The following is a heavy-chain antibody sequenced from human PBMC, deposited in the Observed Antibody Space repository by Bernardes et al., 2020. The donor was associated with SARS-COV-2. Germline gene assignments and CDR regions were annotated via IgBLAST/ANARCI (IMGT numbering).Heavy chain of an antibody. V-gene: IGHV3-30*14. J-gene: IGHJ6*02. CDR1: EFTFSSYG. CDR2: MSYDGDRQ. CDR3: ARDRATVKYDRGYYYFFGMDV. Sequence: GGSLRLSCAASEFTFSSYGFHWVRQAPGKGLEWVALMSYDGDRQDYADAVKGRFTISRDNSKNTLFLQMNSLRAEDTAVYYCARDRATVKYDRGYYYFFGMDVWGQGTTVTVSS. D-gene: IGHD4-4*01.